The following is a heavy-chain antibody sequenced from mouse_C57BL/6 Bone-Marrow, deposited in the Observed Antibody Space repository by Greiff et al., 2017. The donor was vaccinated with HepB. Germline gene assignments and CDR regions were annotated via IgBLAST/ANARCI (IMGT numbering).Heavy chain of an antibody. CDR3: ARRGITTVVGTFDY. Sequence: VQLQQSGPELVKPGASVKISCKASGYTFTDYYMNWVKQSHGKSLEWIGDINPNSGGTSYNQKFKGKATLTVDKSSSTAYMELRSLTSEDSAVYYCARRGITTVVGTFDYWGQGTTLTVSS. J-gene: IGHJ2*01. CDR1: GYTFTDYY. D-gene: IGHD1-1*01. V-gene: IGHV1-26*01. CDR2: INPNSGGT.